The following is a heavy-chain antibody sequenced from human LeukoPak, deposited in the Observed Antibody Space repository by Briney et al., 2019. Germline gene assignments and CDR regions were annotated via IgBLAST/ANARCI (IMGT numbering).Heavy chain of an antibody. CDR1: GGSFSGYY. V-gene: IGHV4-34*01. Sequence: PSDTLSLTCDVYGGSFSGYYWSWIRQPPGKGLEWIGEINHSGSTNYNPSLKSRITISVDTSKNQFSLKLSSVTAADTAVYYCARGGSGWYRNYMDVWGKGTTVTVSS. J-gene: IGHJ6*03. CDR2: INHSGST. D-gene: IGHD6-19*01. CDR3: ARGGSGWYRNYMDV.